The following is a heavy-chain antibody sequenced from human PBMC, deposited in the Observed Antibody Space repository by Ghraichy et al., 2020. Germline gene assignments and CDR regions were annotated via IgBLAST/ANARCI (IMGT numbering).Heavy chain of an antibody. D-gene: IGHD6-13*01. J-gene: IGHJ6*03. V-gene: IGHV4-39*07. Sequence: SETLSLTCTVSGGSISSSSYYWGWIRQPPGKGLEWIGSIYYSGSTYYNPSLKSRVTISVDTSKNQFSLKLSSVTAADTAVYYCASVAASSSWFRGGYYYYYMDVWGKGTTVTVSS. CDR3: ASVAASSSWFRGGYYYYYMDV. CDR1: GGSISSSSYY. CDR2: IYYSGST.